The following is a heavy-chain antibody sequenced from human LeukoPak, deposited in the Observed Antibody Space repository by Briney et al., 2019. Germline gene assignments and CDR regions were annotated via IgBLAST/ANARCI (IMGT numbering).Heavy chain of an antibody. D-gene: IGHD3-10*01. V-gene: IGHV4-59*01. CDR2: IYYSGSS. Sequence: ASETLSLTCTVSGGSISSYYWSWIRQPPGKGLEWIGYIYYSGSSNYSPSLNSRVTISVDTSKNQFSLKLSSVTAADTAVYYCARPVSSGSFSGAFDIWGKGTMVTISS. J-gene: IGHJ3*02. CDR3: ARPVSSGSFSGAFDI. CDR1: GGSISSYY.